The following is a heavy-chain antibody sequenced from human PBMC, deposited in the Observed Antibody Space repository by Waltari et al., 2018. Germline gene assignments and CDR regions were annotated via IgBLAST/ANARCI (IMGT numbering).Heavy chain of an antibody. CDR3: ARQDLQLVGNY. J-gene: IGHJ4*02. D-gene: IGHD6-13*01. CDR1: GYSISSGYY. CDR2: IYHSGST. Sequence: QVQLQESGPGLVKPSETLSLTCAVSGYSISSGYYWGWIRQPPGKGLEWIGSIYHSGSTYCNPSLKSRVTISVDTSKNQFSLKLSSVTAADTAVYYCARQDLQLVGNYWGQGTLVTVSS. V-gene: IGHV4-38-2*01.